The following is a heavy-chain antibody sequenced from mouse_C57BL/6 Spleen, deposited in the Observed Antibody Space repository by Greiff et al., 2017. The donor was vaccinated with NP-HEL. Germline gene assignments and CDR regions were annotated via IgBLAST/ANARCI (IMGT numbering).Heavy chain of an antibody. CDR2: ISYSGST. D-gene: IGHD2-3*01. J-gene: IGHJ3*01. CDR1: GYSITSGYD. V-gene: IGHV3-1*01. Sequence: VQLKESGPGMVKPSQSLSLTCTVTGYSITSGYDWHWIRHFPGNKLEWMGYISYSGSTNYNPSLKSRISITHDTSKNHFFLKLNSVTTEDTATYYCARGGGYYVLAYWGQGTLVTVSA. CDR3: ARGGGYYVLAY.